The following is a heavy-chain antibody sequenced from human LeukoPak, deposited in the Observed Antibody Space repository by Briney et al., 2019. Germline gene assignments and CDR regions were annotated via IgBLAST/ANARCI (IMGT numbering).Heavy chain of an antibody. D-gene: IGHD3-10*01. CDR2: ISGSGGST. CDR3: AKALEYYGSGPGDV. CDR1: GFTFSSYA. J-gene: IGHJ6*04. V-gene: IGHV3-23*01. Sequence: GGSLRLSCAASGFTFSSYAMSWVRQTPGKGLEWVSAISGSGGSTYYADSVKGRFTISRDNSKNTLYLQMNSLRAEDTAVYYCAKALEYYGSGPGDVWGKGTTVTVPS.